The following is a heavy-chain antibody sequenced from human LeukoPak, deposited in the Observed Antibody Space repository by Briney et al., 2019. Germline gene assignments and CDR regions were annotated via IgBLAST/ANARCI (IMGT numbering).Heavy chain of an antibody. CDR1: GFTFSSYA. CDR3: ASGAMATINW. J-gene: IGHJ4*02. D-gene: IGHD5-12*01. V-gene: IGHV3-30*04. CDR2: ISYDGSNK. Sequence: PGGSLRLSCAASGFTFSSYAMHWVRQAPGKGLEWVAVISYDGSNKYYADSVKGRFTISRDNSKNTLYLQMNRLRAEDTAVYYCASGAMATINWWGQGTLVTVYS.